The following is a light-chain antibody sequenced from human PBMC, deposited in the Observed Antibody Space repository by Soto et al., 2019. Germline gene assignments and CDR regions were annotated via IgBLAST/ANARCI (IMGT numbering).Light chain of an antibody. CDR3: QHYGTSAL. CDR2: AS. Sequence: EIVLTQSPGTLSLSPGERATLSCRASQSVRDSYLAWYQQKPGQAPRLLIYASSRATGIPGRFSGSGSGTDFTLSISRLEPEDLAVYYCQHYGTSALFGPGTRVDIK. CDR1: QSVRDSY. V-gene: IGKV3-20*01. J-gene: IGKJ3*01.